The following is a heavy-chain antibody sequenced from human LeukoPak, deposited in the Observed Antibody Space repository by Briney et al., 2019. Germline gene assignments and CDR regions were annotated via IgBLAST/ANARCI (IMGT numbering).Heavy chain of an antibody. Sequence: SETLSLTCTVSGGSISSYYWSWIRQSPGKGLEWIGEIFHSGSTTYNPSLKSRVTMSIDTSKTQFSLKLSSVTAADTAVYYCARNGYYSVDYWGQGTLVTVSS. D-gene: IGHD4-17*01. J-gene: IGHJ4*02. CDR1: GGSISSYY. V-gene: IGHV4-59*12. CDR2: IFHSGST. CDR3: ARNGYYSVDY.